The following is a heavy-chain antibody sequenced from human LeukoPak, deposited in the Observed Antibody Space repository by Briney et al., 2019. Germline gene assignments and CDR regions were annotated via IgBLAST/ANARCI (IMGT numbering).Heavy chain of an antibody. D-gene: IGHD4-11*01. Sequence: PRGSLRLSCAASGFTFSNYGMSWVRQAPGKGLEWVSVISGSGANTYYADSVKGRFTISRDNSKNTLYLQVNSLRAEDTAVYYCAKAKSYYSNYDYWGQGTLVTVSS. CDR3: AKAKSYYSNYDY. CDR2: ISGSGANT. V-gene: IGHV3-23*01. CDR1: GFTFSNYG. J-gene: IGHJ4*02.